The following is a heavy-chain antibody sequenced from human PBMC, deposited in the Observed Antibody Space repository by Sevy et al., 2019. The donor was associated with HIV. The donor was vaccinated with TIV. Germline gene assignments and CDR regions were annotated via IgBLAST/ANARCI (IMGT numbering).Heavy chain of an antibody. Sequence: GGSLRLSCAASGFSFSAYWMNWVRQAPGKGLEWVANIKPDRSDKHYVDSAEGRFTISRDNAKNSLYLQMNSLRVEDTAMYYCAQETFGRFDSWGQGTLVTVSS. V-gene: IGHV3-7*01. CDR2: IKPDRSDK. CDR3: AQETFGRFDS. CDR1: GFSFSAYW. D-gene: IGHD1-26*01. J-gene: IGHJ4*02.